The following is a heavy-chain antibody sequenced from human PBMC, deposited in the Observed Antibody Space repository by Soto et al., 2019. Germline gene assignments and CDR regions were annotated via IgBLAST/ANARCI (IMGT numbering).Heavy chain of an antibody. D-gene: IGHD1-26*01. CDR2: IYHSGST. J-gene: IGHJ4*02. CDR3: ARARYSGSYLDY. CDR1: GGSISSSNW. Sequence: SETLSLTCAVSGGSISSSNWWSWVRQPPGKGLEWIGEIYHSGSTNYNPSLKSRVTISVDKSKNQFSLKLSSVTAADTAVYYCARARYSGSYLDYWGQGTLVTAPQ. V-gene: IGHV4-4*02.